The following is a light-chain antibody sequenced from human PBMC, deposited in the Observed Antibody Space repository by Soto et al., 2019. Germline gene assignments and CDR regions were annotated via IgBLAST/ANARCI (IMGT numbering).Light chain of an antibody. CDR2: SSS. V-gene: IGKV3-20*01. J-gene: IGKJ5*01. Sequence: IELTQSPGTLSLSPGERATLSCKASQSISSTLLAWYQQKTGQAPRLLIYSSSIRATGIPDRFSGSGSGTDFTLIIRRMDTEDFGVYYWQLYSCPLITVGQGTRRE. CDR1: QSISSTL. CDR3: QLYSCPLIT.